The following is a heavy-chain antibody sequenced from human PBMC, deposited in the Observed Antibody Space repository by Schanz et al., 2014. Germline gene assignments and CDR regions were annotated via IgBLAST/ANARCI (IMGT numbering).Heavy chain of an antibody. CDR2: ISDSGDTA. CDR3: ARDHTTESYYSAGPPIDY. J-gene: IGHJ4*02. V-gene: IGHV3-23*04. D-gene: IGHD1-26*01. CDR1: GFGFSSYS. Sequence: EVQLVESGGGLIQPGGSLRLSCAASGFGFSSYSMNWVRQAPGKGLEWVSLISDSGDTAYYADSVKGRFTISRDNSKNTLYLQMNSLRAEDTAVYYCARDHTTESYYSAGPPIDYWGQGTLLTVSS.